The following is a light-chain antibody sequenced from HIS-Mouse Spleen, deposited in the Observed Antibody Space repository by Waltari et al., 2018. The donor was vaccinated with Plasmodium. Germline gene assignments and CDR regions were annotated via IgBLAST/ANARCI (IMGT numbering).Light chain of an antibody. CDR1: QSVSSSY. V-gene: IGKV3-20*01. Sequence: EIVLTQSPGTLSLSPGERATLSCRASQSVSSSYLAWYQQKPGQAPRLLIYGASGRATGIPDRFRRSGSGTDFTLTISRLEPEDFAVYYCQQYGSSPYTFGQGTKLEIK. CDR2: GAS. J-gene: IGKJ2*01. CDR3: QQYGSSPYT.